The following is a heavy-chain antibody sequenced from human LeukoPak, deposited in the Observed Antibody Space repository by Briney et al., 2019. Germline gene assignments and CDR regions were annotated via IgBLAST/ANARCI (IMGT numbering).Heavy chain of an antibody. J-gene: IGHJ5*02. CDR1: GFTFGDNA. Sequence: GSLRLSCTASGFTFGDNAMSWIRQPPGKGLEWIGYIYYSGSTNYNPSLKSRVTISVDTSKNQFSLKLSSVTAADTAVYYCARSYYYGSGSRGLFDPWGQGTLVTVSS. D-gene: IGHD3-10*01. CDR2: IYYSGST. CDR3: ARSYYYGSGSRGLFDP. V-gene: IGHV4-59*01.